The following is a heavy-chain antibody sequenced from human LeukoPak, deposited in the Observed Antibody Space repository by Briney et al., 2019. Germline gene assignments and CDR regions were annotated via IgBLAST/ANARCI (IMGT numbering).Heavy chain of an antibody. J-gene: IGHJ4*02. V-gene: IGHV3-53*01. CDR3: ARDFYDFWSGYWV. CDR1: GFTVSSNY. CDR2: IFRDGSR. Sequence: GGSLRLSCAASGFTVSSNYMTWVRQAPGKGLQWVSTIFRDGSRYYEDSVRGRFSISRDDSKNILSLQMTNLRAEDAAVYYCARDFYDFWSGYWVWGQGTLVTVSS. D-gene: IGHD3-3*01.